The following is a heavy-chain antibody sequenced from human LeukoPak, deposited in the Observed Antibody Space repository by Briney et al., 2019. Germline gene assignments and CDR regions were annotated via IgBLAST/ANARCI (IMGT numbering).Heavy chain of an antibody. CDR1: GFTFSSYA. J-gene: IGHJ4*02. CDR2: ISGSGGST. CDR3: ARLPRGDY. V-gene: IGHV3-23*01. D-gene: IGHD3-10*01. Sequence: GGSLRLSCAASGFTFSSYAMSWVRQAPGKGLEWVSAISGSGGSTYYADSVQGRFTLSRDSSKNTVYLQMNSLRAEDTAVYYCARLPRGDYWGQGTLVTVSS.